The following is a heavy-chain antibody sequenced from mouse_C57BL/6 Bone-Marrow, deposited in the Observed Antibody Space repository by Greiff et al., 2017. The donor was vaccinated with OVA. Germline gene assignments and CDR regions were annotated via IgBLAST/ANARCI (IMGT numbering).Heavy chain of an antibody. J-gene: IGHJ3*01. V-gene: IGHV5-4*01. CDR1: GFTFSSYA. D-gene: IGHD1-1*01. CDR3: ARDTRVGGDGFAY. CDR2: ISDGGSYT. Sequence: EVQGVESGGGLVKPGGSLKLSCAASGFTFSSYAMSWVRQTPEKRLEWVATISDGGSYTYYPDTVKGRFIITRDNAKNNLYLQMSHLKSEDTAMYYCARDTRVGGDGFAYWGQGTLVTVSA.